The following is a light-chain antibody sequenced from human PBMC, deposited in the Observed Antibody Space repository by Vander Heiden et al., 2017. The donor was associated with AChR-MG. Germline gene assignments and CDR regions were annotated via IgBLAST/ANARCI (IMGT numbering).Light chain of an antibody. CDR1: SSDVGGYNY. CDR3: SSYTSSSTA. V-gene: IGLV2-14*01. J-gene: IGLJ3*02. CDR2: DVR. Sequence: QSALTQPASVSGSPGQSITISCTGTSSDVGGYNYVSWYQQHPGKAPQLMIYDVRRPPAGVSHFFSCTSSSNTALPITALLHAEDEADYYCSSYTSSSTAFGGGTKLTVL.